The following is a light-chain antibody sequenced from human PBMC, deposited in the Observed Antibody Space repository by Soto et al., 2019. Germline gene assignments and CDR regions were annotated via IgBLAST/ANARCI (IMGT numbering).Light chain of an antibody. J-gene: IGKJ1*01. CDR1: QSVRSSY. CDR3: QQYGSPPQT. Sequence: EIVLTQSPGTLSLSPGERATLSCRASQSVRSSYLAWYQQKPGQAPRLLIYGASSGATGIPDRISGSGSGTDFTLTISRLEPEDFAVYYCQQYGSPPQTFGQGTKVDIK. V-gene: IGKV3-20*01. CDR2: GAS.